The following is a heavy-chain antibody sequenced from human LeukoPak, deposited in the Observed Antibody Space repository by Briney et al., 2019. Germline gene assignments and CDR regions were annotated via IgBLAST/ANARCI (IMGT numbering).Heavy chain of an antibody. CDR3: ARGFCSGGTCYSGTH. J-gene: IGHJ4*02. D-gene: IGHD2-15*01. V-gene: IGHV3-72*01. Sequence: GGSLRLSCAASGFTSSDHYMDWIRQAPGKGLEWVGRSRDKASRYTTEYAASAEGRFILSRDDLKNSLYLQSNSLTTEDTAVYYCARGFCSGGTCYSGTHWGQGTLVTVSS. CDR2: SRDKASRYTT. CDR1: GFTSSDHY.